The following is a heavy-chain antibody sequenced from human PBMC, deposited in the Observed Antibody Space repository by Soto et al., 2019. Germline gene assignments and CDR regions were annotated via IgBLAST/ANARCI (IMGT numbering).Heavy chain of an antibody. Sequence: GGSLRLSCAASGFTFSSYAMSWVRQAPGKGLEWVSAISGSGGSTYYADSVKGRFTISRDNSKNTLYLQMNSLRAEDTAVYYCARAGNLYCTNGVCYNDAFDIWGQGTMVTVSS. CDR1: GFTFSSYA. J-gene: IGHJ3*02. CDR2: ISGSGGST. CDR3: ARAGNLYCTNGVCYNDAFDI. V-gene: IGHV3-23*01. D-gene: IGHD2-8*01.